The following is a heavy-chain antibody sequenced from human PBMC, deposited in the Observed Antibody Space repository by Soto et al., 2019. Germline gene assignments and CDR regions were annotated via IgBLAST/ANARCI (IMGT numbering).Heavy chain of an antibody. D-gene: IGHD7-27*01. V-gene: IGHV4-34*01. J-gene: IGHJ6*02. CDR1: GGSFSGYY. Sequence: PSETLSLTCAVYGGSFSGYYWSWIRQPPGKGLEWIGEINHSGSTNYNPSLKSRVTISVDTSKNQFSLKLSSVTAADTAVYYCARGGWAHSWGRAYYYYGMDVWGQGTTVTVSS. CDR2: INHSGST. CDR3: ARGGWAHSWGRAYYYYGMDV.